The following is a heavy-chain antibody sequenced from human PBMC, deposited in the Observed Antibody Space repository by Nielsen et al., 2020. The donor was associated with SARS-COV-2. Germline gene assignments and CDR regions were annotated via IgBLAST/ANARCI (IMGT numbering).Heavy chain of an antibody. Sequence: SVKVSCKASGGTFSSYAISWVRQAPGQGLEWMGGIIPIFGTANYAQKFQGRVTITADESTSTAYMELSSLRSDDTAVYYCARAGIAVAGTEARPFDYWGQGTLVTVSS. CDR3: ARAGIAVAGTEARPFDY. J-gene: IGHJ4*02. D-gene: IGHD6-19*01. CDR1: GGTFSSYA. V-gene: IGHV1-69*13. CDR2: IIPIFGTA.